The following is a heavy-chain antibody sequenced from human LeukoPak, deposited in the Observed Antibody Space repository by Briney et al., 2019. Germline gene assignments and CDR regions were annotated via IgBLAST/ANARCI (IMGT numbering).Heavy chain of an antibody. CDR2: IKTDGSTT. Sequence: GGSLRLSCAVSGFTFSSSWMHWVRQAPGKGLVWVSHIKTDGSTTAYADSVKGRFTISRDNAKNTLYLQMNSLRAEDTGVYYCARSYCTSTSCYQNWFDPWGQGTLVTVSS. V-gene: IGHV3-74*01. CDR3: ARSYCTSTSCYQNWFDP. J-gene: IGHJ5*02. CDR1: GFTFSSSW. D-gene: IGHD2-2*01.